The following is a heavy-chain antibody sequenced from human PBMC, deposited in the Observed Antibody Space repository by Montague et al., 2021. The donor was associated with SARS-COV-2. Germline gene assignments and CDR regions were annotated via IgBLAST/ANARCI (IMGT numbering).Heavy chain of an antibody. Sequence: SETLSLTCAVYGGSFSGYYWSWIRQPPGKGLEWIGEINHSGSTNYNPSLKSRVTISVDTSKNQFSLKLSSVTAADTAVYYCANFYSGSYNYWGHGSLVTVSS. CDR3: ANFYSGSYNY. J-gene: IGHJ4*01. CDR1: GGSFSGYY. D-gene: IGHD1-26*01. CDR2: INHSGST. V-gene: IGHV4-34*01.